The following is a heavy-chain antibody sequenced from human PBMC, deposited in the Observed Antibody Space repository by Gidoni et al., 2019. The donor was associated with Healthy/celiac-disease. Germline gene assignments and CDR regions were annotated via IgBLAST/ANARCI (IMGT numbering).Heavy chain of an antibody. CDR3: ARSPGIAVAANYFDY. CDR1: GYTVTSYG. Sequence: QVQLVQSGDEVKKPGASVKVSCKASGYTVTSYGNSWVRQAPGQGPEWMGWISAYNGNTNYAQKLQGRVTMTTDTSTSTAYMELRSLRSDDTAVYYCARSPGIAVAANYFDYWGQGTLVTVSS. V-gene: IGHV1-18*01. J-gene: IGHJ4*02. D-gene: IGHD6-19*01. CDR2: ISAYNGNT.